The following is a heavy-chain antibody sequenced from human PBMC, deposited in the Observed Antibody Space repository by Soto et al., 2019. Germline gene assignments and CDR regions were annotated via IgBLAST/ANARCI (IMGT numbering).Heavy chain of an antibody. CDR3: AGAFAYAFWRGYIARAYGMDV. Sequence: SETLSLACTVSGGSISGGDYYWSWIRQPPGKGLEWIGYIYYSGSTYYNPSLKSRVTISVDTSKNQFSLKLSSVTAADTAVYYCAGAFAYAFWRGYIARAYGMDVWGQGTTVTVSS. CDR2: IYYSGST. CDR1: GGSISGGDYY. V-gene: IGHV4-30-4*01. D-gene: IGHD3-3*01. J-gene: IGHJ6*02.